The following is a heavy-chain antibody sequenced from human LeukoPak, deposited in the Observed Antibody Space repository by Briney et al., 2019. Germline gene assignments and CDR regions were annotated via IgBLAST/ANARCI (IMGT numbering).Heavy chain of an antibody. CDR1: GFTFTSYW. D-gene: IGHD6-19*01. Sequence: PGGSLRLSCVASGFTFTSYWMSWVRQAPGKGLEWVANIKQDGSEKYYLDSLEGRFTISRDNAKNSVYPQINRLRAEDTAVYYCARRGTIAVPVFWFDPWGQGTLVIVSS. CDR3: ARRGTIAVPVFWFDP. J-gene: IGHJ5*02. V-gene: IGHV3-7*01. CDR2: IKQDGSEK.